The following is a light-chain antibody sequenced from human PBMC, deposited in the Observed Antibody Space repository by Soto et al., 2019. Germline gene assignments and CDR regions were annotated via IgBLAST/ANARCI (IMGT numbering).Light chain of an antibody. Sequence: EIVLTQSPGTLSLSPGERATLSCRASQSVSNNYLAWNQQKPGQAPRLLIYGASSRATGVPDRFSGSGFGTDFTLTISRLEPEDFAVYYCQQYGSLPHTFGQGTKLEIK. J-gene: IGKJ2*01. CDR1: QSVSNNY. CDR2: GAS. V-gene: IGKV3-20*01. CDR3: QQYGSLPHT.